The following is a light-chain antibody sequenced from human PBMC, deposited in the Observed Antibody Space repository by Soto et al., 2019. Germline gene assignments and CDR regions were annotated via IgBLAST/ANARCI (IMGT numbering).Light chain of an antibody. CDR2: EGS. J-gene: IGLJ1*01. CDR1: SSDVGNYNL. V-gene: IGLV2-23*01. CDR3: CSYASSSTFV. Sequence: QSALTQPASVSGSPGQSITISCFGTSSDVGNYNLVSWYQHHPGKAPKVMIYEGSKRPSGISNRFSGSKSGNTASLTISGLQAEDEADYYCCSYASSSTFVFGTGTKLTVL.